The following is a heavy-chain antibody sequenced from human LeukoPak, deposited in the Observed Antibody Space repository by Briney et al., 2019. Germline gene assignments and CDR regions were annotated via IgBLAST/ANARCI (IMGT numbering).Heavy chain of an antibody. Sequence: SETLSLTCAVYGGSFSGYYWSWIRQPPGKGLEWIGEINHSGSTNYNPSLKSRVTISVDTSKNQFSLKLSSVTAADTAVYYCARGFRVKWRLWYFDLWGRGTLVTVSS. V-gene: IGHV4-34*01. CDR2: INHSGST. J-gene: IGHJ2*01. D-gene: IGHD1-26*01. CDR1: GGSFSGYY. CDR3: ARGFRVKWRLWYFDL.